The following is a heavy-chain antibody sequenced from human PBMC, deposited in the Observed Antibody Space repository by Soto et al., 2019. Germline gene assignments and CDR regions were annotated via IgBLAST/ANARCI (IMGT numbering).Heavy chain of an antibody. CDR3: ARPLVATSNDDAFDI. CDR2: ISAYNGNT. J-gene: IGHJ3*02. V-gene: IGHV1-18*01. D-gene: IGHD5-12*01. Sequence: QVQLVQSGAEVKKPGASVKVSCKASGYTFTSYGISWVRQAPGQGLEWMGWISAYNGNTNYAQKLQGRVTMTTDTSTRTAYMEPRSLRSDDTAVYYCARPLVATSNDDAFDIWGQGTMVTVSS. CDR1: GYTFTSYG.